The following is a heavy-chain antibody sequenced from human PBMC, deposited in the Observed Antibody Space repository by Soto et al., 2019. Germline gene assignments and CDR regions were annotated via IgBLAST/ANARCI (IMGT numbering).Heavy chain of an antibody. D-gene: IGHD3-10*01. CDR3: AKDGPEPILWFGELAYHPVFDP. J-gene: IGHJ5*02. V-gene: IGHV3-30*18. CDR2: ISYDGSNK. CDR1: GFTFSSYG. Sequence: ESGGGVVQPGRSLRLSCAASGFTFSSYGMHWVRQAPGKGLEWVAVISYDGSNKYYADSVKGRFTISRDNSKNTLYLQMNSLRAEDTAVYYCAKDGPEPILWFGELAYHPVFDPWGQGTLVTVSS.